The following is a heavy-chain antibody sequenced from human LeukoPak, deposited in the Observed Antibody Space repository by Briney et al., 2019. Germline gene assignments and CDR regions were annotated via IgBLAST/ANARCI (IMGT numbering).Heavy chain of an antibody. CDR2: TDGTNK. Sequence: GRSLRLSCAASGFTFTIHAVHWVRQAPGKGLEGVAVTDGTNKIYSDSVRGRFTISGDTSKNTIYLQMNSLRPEDTAMYYCAKDLIAGPPDYFDYWGQGTLVSVSS. J-gene: IGHJ4*02. V-gene: IGHV3-30-3*01. CDR1: GFTFTIHA. D-gene: IGHD2-21*01. CDR3: AKDLIAGPPDYFDY.